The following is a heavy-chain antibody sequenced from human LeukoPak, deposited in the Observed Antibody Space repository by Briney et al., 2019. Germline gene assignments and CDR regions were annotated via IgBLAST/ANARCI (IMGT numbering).Heavy chain of an antibody. CDR2: IYWDDGK. J-gene: IGHJ4*02. V-gene: IGHV2-5*02. CDR1: ACSLSTTGVG. CDR3: ALSTTYGSGSYGYRY. Sequence: SGPTLVIPTQTLTLTYTFSACSLSTTGVGVGWIRQPPGKALEWLALIYWDDGKRYSPSLKSRLTITKDTSKNQVVLTMTTMDPVDTATYYRALSTTYGSGSYGYRYWGQGTLLTVSS. D-gene: IGHD3-10*01.